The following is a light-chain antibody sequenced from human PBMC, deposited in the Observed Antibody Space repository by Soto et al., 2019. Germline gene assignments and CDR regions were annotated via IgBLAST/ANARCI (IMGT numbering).Light chain of an antibody. Sequence: IHMTHSPSSLWASLGDRVTMTCRASQSISSLLAWYQQKPGKAPKFLIYKASSLQSGVPSRFSGSGSGTEFTLTITSLQPDDFATYYCHQYYSFPRTFGQGTKVDIK. J-gene: IGKJ1*01. CDR1: QSISSL. CDR3: HQYYSFPRT. CDR2: KAS. V-gene: IGKV1-5*03.